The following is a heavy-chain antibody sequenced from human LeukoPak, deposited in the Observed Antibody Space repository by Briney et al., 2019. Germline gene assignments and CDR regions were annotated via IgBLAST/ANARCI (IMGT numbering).Heavy chain of an antibody. D-gene: IGHD3-9*01. J-gene: IGHJ4*02. V-gene: IGHV3-74*01. CDR2: INSDGSST. Sequence: GGSLRLSCAASGFTFSDYWMHWVRQAPGKGLVWVSRINSDGSSTRYADSVKGRFTISRDNAKNTLYLQMNSLRAEDTAVYYCGRELDWLPTLDYWGQGTLVTVSS. CDR3: GRELDWLPTLDY. CDR1: GFTFSDYW.